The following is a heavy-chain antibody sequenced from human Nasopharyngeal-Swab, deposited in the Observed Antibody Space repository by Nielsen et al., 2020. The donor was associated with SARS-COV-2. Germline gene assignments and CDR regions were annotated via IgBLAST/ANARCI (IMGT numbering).Heavy chain of an antibody. V-gene: IGHV4-34*01. CDR3: ARAGVDISTGSSGGCFDY. J-gene: IGHJ4*02. CDR1: GGSFSGYY. CDR2: INHSGSS. Sequence: SETLSLTCAVYGGSFSGYYWSWIRQPPGKGLEWIGEINHSGSSNYNPSLKSRVTISIDTSKKQFSLKLSSVTAADTAVYYCARAGVDISTGSSGGCFDYWGQGTLVTVSS. D-gene: IGHD3-9*01.